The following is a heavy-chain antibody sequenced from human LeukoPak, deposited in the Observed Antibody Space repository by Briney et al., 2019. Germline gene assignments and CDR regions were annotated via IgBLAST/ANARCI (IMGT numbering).Heavy chain of an antibody. CDR1: GFTFSSYS. D-gene: IGHD6-19*01. CDR3: ASPGVYSSGPYDY. V-gene: IGHV3-21*01. CDR2: ISSSSSYI. J-gene: IGHJ4*02. Sequence: GGSLRLSCAASGFTFSSYSMNWVRQAPGKGLEWVSTISSSSSYIYYAASVKGRFTISRDNAKNSLYLQMNSLRAEDTAVYYCASPGVYSSGPYDYWGQGTLVTVSS.